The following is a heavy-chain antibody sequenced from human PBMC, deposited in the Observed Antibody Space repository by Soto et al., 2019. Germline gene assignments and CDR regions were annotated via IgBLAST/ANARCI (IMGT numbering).Heavy chain of an antibody. D-gene: IGHD3-10*01. J-gene: IGHJ4*02. CDR1: GGTFSSYT. CDR3: ASYDRNYYGSGSYYNANNKYYFDY. CDR2: IIPILGIA. V-gene: IGHV1-69*02. Sequence: ASVKVSCKASGGTFSSYTISWVRQAPGQGLEWMGRIIPILGIANYAQKFQGRVTITADKSTSTAYMELSSLRSEDTAVYYCASYDRNYYGSGSYYNANNKYYFDYWGQGTLVTVSS.